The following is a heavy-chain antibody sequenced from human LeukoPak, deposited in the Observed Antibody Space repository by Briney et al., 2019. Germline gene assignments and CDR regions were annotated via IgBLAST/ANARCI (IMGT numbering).Heavy chain of an antibody. CDR1: GGSISSSSYY. CDR3: ARALYCSGGSCYLVDWFDP. D-gene: IGHD2-15*01. J-gene: IGHJ5*02. CDR2: IYYSGST. Sequence: PSETLSFTCTVSGGSISSSSYYWGWIRQPPGKGLEWIGSIYYSGSTYYNPSLKSRVTISVDTSKNQFSLKLSSVTAADTAVYYCARALYCSGGSCYLVDWFDPWGQGTLVTVSS. V-gene: IGHV4-39*07.